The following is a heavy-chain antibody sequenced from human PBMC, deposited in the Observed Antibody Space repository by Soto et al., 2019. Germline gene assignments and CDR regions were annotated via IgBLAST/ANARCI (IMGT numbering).Heavy chain of an antibody. V-gene: IGHV3-11*01. D-gene: IGHD7-27*01. CDR3: AIGWGQIYYKGLDV. Sequence: QVQLVESGGTLVKPGGSLRLSCAASGFFFSDYYLSWIRQAPGKGLECVAYISGTGDTKYYADSVEGRFTISRDNPKSSLYLQMNSLRAEDAAVYYCAIGWGQIYYKGLDVWGQGTTVTVSS. J-gene: IGHJ6*02. CDR1: GFFFSDYY. CDR2: ISGTGDTK.